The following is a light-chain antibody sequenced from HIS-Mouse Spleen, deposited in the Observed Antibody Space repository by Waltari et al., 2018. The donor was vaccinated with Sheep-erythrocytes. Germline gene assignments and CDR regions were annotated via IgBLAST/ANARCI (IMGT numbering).Light chain of an antibody. CDR2: DAS. CDR1: PSVSSY. J-gene: IGKJ2*01. CDR3: QQRSNWYT. V-gene: IGKV3-11*01. Sequence: EIVLTQSPATLSLSPGESATLSCRASPSVSSYLAWYQQKPGKAPRLLIYDASNRATGIPARFSGSGSGTDFTLTISSLEPEDFAVYYCQQRSNWYTFGQGTKLEIK.